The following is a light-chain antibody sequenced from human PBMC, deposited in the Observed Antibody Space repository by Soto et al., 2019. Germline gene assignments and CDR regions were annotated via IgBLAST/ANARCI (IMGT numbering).Light chain of an antibody. CDR3: GAWDISLSAYV. Sequence: QSVLTQPPSVSAAPGQKVTISCSGSSSNIESNYVSWFQQLPRTAPNLLIYENNKRLSGFPDRFSASKSGTSTTLVSTGLQTGDEADYFCGAWDISLSAYVFGTGTQLTVL. CDR2: ENN. CDR1: SSNIESNY. V-gene: IGLV1-51*02. J-gene: IGLJ1*01.